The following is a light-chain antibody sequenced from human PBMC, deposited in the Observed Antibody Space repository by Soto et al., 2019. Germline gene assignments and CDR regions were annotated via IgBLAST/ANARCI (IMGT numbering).Light chain of an antibody. J-gene: IGKJ1*01. CDR2: AAS. CDR3: QQYGTVPWT. Sequence: EIVMTQSPATLSVSPGERATLSCRASQSVDSSFLGWYQQKPGQSPRLLIYAASSRASGIPDRFSGSGSGTDFTLSINGLDPEDLAVYYCQQYGTVPWTFGQGTKV. CDR1: QSVDSSF. V-gene: IGKV3-20*01.